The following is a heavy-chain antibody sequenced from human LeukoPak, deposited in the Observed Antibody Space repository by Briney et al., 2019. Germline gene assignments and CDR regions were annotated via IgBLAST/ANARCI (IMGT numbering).Heavy chain of an antibody. CDR2: ISYDGSNK. Sequence: GGSLRLSCAASGFTFSSYGMHWVRQAPGKGLEWVAVISYDGSNKYYADSVKGRFTISRDNSKNTLYLQMNSLRAEDTAVYYCAKARRGGAVAGILKALSGSIDYWGQGTLVTVSS. V-gene: IGHV3-30*18. CDR3: AKARRGGAVAGILKALSGSIDY. CDR1: GFTFSSYG. J-gene: IGHJ4*02. D-gene: IGHD6-19*01.